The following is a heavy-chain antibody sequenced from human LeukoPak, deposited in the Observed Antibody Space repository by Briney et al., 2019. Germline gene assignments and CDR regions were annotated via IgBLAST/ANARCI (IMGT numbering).Heavy chain of an antibody. D-gene: IGHD2-21*01. CDR1: GITLSNYG. CDR2: ISGSGGST. J-gene: IGHJ4*02. Sequence: GGSLRLSCAVSGITLSNYGMGWVRQAPGKGLEWVAGISGSGGSTNYADSVKGRFTISRDNPTNTLFLQMNSLGAEDTAVYFCAKRGVVIRVILVGFHREAYYFDSWGQGALVTVSS. CDR3: AKRGVVIRVILVGFHREAYYFDS. V-gene: IGHV3-23*01.